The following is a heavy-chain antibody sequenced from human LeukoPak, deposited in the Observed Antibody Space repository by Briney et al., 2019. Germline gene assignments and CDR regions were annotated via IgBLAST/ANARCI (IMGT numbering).Heavy chain of an antibody. CDR1: GGSISSSGYY. CDR2: IYYSGST. Sequence: SETLSLTCTVSGGSISSSGYYWGWIRQPPGKGLEWIGSIYYSGSTYYNPSLKSRVTISVDTSKNQFSLKLSSVTAADTAVYYCARDYPSQFVTWGQGTLVTVSS. CDR3: ARDYPSQFVT. J-gene: IGHJ5*02. V-gene: IGHV4-39*07.